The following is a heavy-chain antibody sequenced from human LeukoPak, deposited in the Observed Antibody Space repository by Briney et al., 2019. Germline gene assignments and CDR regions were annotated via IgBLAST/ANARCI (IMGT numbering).Heavy chain of an antibody. J-gene: IGHJ4*02. CDR1: GFTFSSYS. V-gene: IGHV3-21*01. Sequence: KTGGSLRLSCAASGFTFSSYSMNWVRQAPGKGLEWVSSISSSSSYIYYADSVKGRFTISRDNAKNSLYLQMNSLRAEDTAVYYCARVRMVRGVNGVDYWGQGTLVTVS. CDR2: ISSSSSYI. CDR3: ARVRMVRGVNGVDY. D-gene: IGHD3-10*01.